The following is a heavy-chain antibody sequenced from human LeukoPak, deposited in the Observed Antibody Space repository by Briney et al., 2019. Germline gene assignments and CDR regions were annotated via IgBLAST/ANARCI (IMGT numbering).Heavy chain of an antibody. CDR1: GCTFSTYW. D-gene: IGHD5/OR15-5a*01. Sequence: GGSLRLSCAASGCTFSTYWMSWVRQTPEKGLEFVDRINQDGSVKNYMHFLKGRSTISRNNARESVLLEINRLRADDTAVYYCARDPESSAFDLWGQGALVTVSS. J-gene: IGHJ4*02. V-gene: IGHV3-7*01. CDR3: ARDPESSAFDL. CDR2: INQDGSVK.